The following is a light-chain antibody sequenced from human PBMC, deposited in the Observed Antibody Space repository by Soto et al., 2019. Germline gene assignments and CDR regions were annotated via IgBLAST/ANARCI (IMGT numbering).Light chain of an antibody. V-gene: IGKV3-11*01. J-gene: IGKJ5*01. CDR3: QQRSDWPPIT. Sequence: EIVLTQSPATLSLSPGDRATLSCRASRTVNNYLAWYQQKPGQAPRLLIYDAFIRAAGIPARFSGRGSGTDFTLTISNREPEDFAVYFCQQRSDWPPITFGQGTRVELK. CDR1: RTVNNY. CDR2: DAF.